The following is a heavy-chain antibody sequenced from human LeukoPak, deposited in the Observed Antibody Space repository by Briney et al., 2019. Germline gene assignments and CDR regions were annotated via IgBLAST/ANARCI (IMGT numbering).Heavy chain of an antibody. CDR3: AKARRVLRGSRSYLYYVDE. V-gene: IGHV3-23*01. J-gene: IGHJ4*02. CDR2: ISGSGGST. D-gene: IGHD3-10*01. Sequence: PGGSLRLSRAASGFTYSSYAMSWVRQAPGKGLEWVSAISGSGGSTYYADSVKGRFTISRDNSKNTLYLQMNSLRAEDTAVYYCAKARRVLRGSRSYLYYVDEWGQGTLVTVSS. CDR1: GFTYSSYA.